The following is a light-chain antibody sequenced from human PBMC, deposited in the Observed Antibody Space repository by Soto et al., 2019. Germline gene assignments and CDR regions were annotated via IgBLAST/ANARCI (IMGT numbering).Light chain of an antibody. J-gene: IGLJ1*01. CDR1: SSNIGSNY. CDR3: CSYGGSFPYV. V-gene: IGLV1-47*02. CDR2: SNN. Sequence: QSVLTQPPSASGTPGQRVTISCSGSSSNIGSNYVYWYQQLPGTAPKLLIYSNNQRPSGVPDRFSGSKSGNTASLTISGLQAEDEADFYCCSYGGSFPYVFGTGTKLTVL.